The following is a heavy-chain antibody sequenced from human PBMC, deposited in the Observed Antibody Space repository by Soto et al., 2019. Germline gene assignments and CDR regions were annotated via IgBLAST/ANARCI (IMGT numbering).Heavy chain of an antibody. CDR3: ALTRRSSLLEVAGPGFEY. D-gene: IGHD6-19*01. J-gene: IGHJ4*02. CDR2: LSYEGSEE. CDR1: GFNFGVFG. Sequence: PGGSLRLSCAASGFNFGVFGMHWVRQAPGKGLGWLSVLSYEGSEEYYADSVRGRFTISRDNSKNTLFLQMDSLRVDDTGVYYCALTRRSSLLEVAGPGFEYWGQGTLVTVSS. V-gene: IGHV3-30*03.